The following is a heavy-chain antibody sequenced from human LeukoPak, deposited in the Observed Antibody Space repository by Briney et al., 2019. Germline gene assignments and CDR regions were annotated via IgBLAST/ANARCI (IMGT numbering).Heavy chain of an antibody. CDR1: GCTFSSYA. J-gene: IGHJ4*02. D-gene: IGHD6-13*01. CDR3: VRSTTTKTIAAAGRHFDY. CDR2: ISGSGGST. V-gene: IGHV3-23*01. Sequence: PGGSLRLSCAGAGCTFSSYAMSWVRQAPGKGLEWVSAISGSGGSTYYADSVKGRFTISRDNSKNTLYLQMNSLRVEDTAVYHCVRSTTTKTIAAAGRHFDYWGQGTLVTVSS.